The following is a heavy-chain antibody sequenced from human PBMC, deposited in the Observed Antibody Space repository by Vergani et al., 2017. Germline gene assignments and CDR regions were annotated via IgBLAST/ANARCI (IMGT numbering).Heavy chain of an antibody. CDR3: ARISGGSAPYLHY. J-gene: IGHJ1*01. V-gene: IGHV3-7*01. D-gene: IGHD2-15*01. CDR1: GFTFGDYY. CDR2: IKRDGTET. Sequence: EVHLEESGGGLVQPGGSLRLSCAASGFTFGDYYMAWIRLDPGKGLDWVASIKRDGTETFYVDSVKGRFTISRDNAKTTLYLQMNSLRDEDRGVYYCARISGGSAPYLHYWGQGTLVTVAS.